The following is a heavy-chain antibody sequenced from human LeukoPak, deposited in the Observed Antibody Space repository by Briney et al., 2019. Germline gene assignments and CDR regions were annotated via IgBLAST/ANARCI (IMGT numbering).Heavy chain of an antibody. V-gene: IGHV4-34*01. CDR3: ARGQWLPVFDF. D-gene: IGHD3-22*01. CDR2: INHSGST. Sequence: SETLSLTCAVYGGSFSGYYWSWIRQPPGKGLEWIGEINHSGSTNYNPSLKSRVTISVDTSKNHLSLKLSSVTAADTAVYYCARGQWLPVFDFWGQGTLVTVSS. J-gene: IGHJ4*02. CDR1: GGSFSGYY.